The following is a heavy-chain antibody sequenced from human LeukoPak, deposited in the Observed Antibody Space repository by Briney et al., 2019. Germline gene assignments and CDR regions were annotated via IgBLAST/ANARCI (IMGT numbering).Heavy chain of an antibody. CDR3: AREIAYFDSSDYLNHYFNF. CDR1: GCTFDDYV. CDR2: INWNSDNI. J-gene: IGHJ4*02. V-gene: IGHV3-9*01. D-gene: IGHD3-22*01. Sequence: GGSLRLSCVASGCTFDDYVMHWVRQAPGKGLEWVSSINWNSDNIVYADSVKGRFTISRDNAKNSLYLQMELLTVEDTALYFCAREIAYFDSSDYLNHYFNFWGQGTLVTVSS.